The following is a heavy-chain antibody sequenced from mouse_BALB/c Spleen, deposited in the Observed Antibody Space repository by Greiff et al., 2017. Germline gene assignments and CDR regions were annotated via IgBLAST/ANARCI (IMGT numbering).Heavy chain of an antibody. J-gene: IGHJ3*01. V-gene: IGHV5-12-2*01. CDR3: ARSFITTATGFAY. Sequence: VKLVESGGGLVQSGGSLKLSCAASGFTFSSYTMSWVRQTPEKRLEWVAYISNGGGSTYYPDTVKGRFTISRDNAKNTLYLQMSSLKSEDTAMYYCARSFITTATGFAYWGQGTLVTVSA. D-gene: IGHD1-2*01. CDR2: ISNGGGST. CDR1: GFTFSSYT.